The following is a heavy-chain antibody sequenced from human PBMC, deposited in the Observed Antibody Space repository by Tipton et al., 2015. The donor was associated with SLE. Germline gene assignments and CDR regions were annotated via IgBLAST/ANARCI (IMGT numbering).Heavy chain of an antibody. V-gene: IGHV3-30-3*01. CDR1: GFTFSSYA. Sequence: SLRLSCAASGFTFSSYAMHWVRQAPGKGLEWVAVISYDGSNKYYADSVKGRFTISRDNSKNTLYLQMNSLRAEDTAVYYCARDKGDFGDQGAFDIWGQGTMVTVSS. D-gene: IGHD4-17*01. CDR3: ARDKGDFGDQGAFDI. CDR2: ISYDGSNK. J-gene: IGHJ3*02.